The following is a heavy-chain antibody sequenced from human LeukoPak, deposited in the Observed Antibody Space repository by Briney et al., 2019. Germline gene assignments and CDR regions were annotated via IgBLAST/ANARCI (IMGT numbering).Heavy chain of an antibody. V-gene: IGHV4-4*09. CDR2: IYTSGST. J-gene: IGHJ5*02. D-gene: IGHD3-3*01. CDR3: AGGFWSGYYTS. Sequence: SETLSLTCTVSGDPISSYYGTWIRKPPGKGLEWIGYIYTSGSTNYNPSLKSRLTISVDTSKNQFSLKLSSVTAADTAVYYCAGGFWSGYYTSWGQGTLVTVSS. CDR1: GDPISSYY.